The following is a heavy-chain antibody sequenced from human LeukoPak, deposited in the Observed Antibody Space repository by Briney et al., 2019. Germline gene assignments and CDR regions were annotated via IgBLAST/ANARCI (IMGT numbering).Heavy chain of an antibody. D-gene: IGHD4-17*01. CDR2: IYHSGST. V-gene: IGHV4-4*07. CDR1: GGSISSYY. J-gene: IGHJ4*02. Sequence: SETLSLTCTVSGGSISSYYWSWIRQPAGKGLEWIGTIYHSGSTYYNASLESRVTISVDTSKNQFSLKLSSVTAADTAVYYCARERAVTTYYYFDYWGQGTLVTVSS. CDR3: ARERAVTTYYYFDY.